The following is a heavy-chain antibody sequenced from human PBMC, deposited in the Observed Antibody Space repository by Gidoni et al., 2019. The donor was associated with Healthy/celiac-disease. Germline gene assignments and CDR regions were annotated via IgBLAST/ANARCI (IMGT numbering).Heavy chain of an antibody. Sequence: EVQLVESGGGLVQPGGSLRLSCAASGFTFSSYWIHWVRHAPGKGLVWVSRINSDGSSTSYADSVKGRFTISRDNAKNTLYLQMNSLRAEDTAVYYCARVVVPAAMGNYYYYGMDVWGQGTTVTVSS. CDR1: GFTFSSYW. D-gene: IGHD2-2*01. CDR3: ARVVVPAAMGNYYYYGMDV. J-gene: IGHJ6*02. CDR2: INSDGSST. V-gene: IGHV3-74*01.